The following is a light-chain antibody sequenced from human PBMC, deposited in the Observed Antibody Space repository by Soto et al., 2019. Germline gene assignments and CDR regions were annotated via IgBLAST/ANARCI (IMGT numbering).Light chain of an antibody. CDR1: QSVSGNS. J-gene: IGKJ3*01. CDR2: GAS. Sequence: EIVVTQSPVTLSLSPGERATLSCRASQSVSGNSLAWYQQRPGQAPRLLIYGASSRATGTPDRFSGSGSGTDFSLIISRLEPEDSAVYYCEQYGRSPYIFGPGTKVEIK. CDR3: EQYGRSPYI. V-gene: IGKV3-20*01.